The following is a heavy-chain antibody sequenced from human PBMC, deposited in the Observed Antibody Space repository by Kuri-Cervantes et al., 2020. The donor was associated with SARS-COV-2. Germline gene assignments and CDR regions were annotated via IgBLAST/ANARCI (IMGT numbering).Heavy chain of an antibody. V-gene: IGHV4-38-2*01. J-gene: IGHJ4*02. D-gene: IGHD3-3*01. CDR1: GYSISSGYY. CDR3: ARAKSGGVPYYFDY. Sequence: GSLRLSCAVSGYSISSGYYWGWIRQPPGKGLEWIGSIYHSGSTYYNPSLKSRVTISVDTSKNQFSLKLSSVTAADTAVYYCARAKSGGVPYYFDYWGQGTWSPSPQ. CDR2: IYHSGST.